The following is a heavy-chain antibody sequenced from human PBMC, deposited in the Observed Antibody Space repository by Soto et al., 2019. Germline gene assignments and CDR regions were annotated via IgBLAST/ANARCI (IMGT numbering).Heavy chain of an antibody. Sequence: PSQTLSLTCAVYGGSVSVYYWSWIRQPPGKGLEWIGEINHSGSTNYNPSLKSRVTISVDTSKNQFSLKLSSVTAADTAVYYCARGEYYDILTGYYMGGLDIWGQGTMVTVSS. CDR3: ARGEYYDILTGYYMGGLDI. J-gene: IGHJ3*02. D-gene: IGHD3-9*01. CDR1: GGSVSVYY. CDR2: INHSGST. V-gene: IGHV4-34*01.